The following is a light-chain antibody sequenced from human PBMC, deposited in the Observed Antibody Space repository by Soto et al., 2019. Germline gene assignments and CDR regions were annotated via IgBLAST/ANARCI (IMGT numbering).Light chain of an antibody. CDR3: LLYYGGQVGV. CDR1: TGAVTSGYY. V-gene: IGLV7-43*01. J-gene: IGLJ2*01. CDR2: STS. Sequence: QAVVTQEPSLTVSPGGTVTLTCASSTGAVTSGYYPNWFQQKPGQAPRALIYSTSNKYSRTPARFSGSLLGGKAALTLSGVQPEDEAEYYCLLYYGGQVGVFGGGTKLTVL.